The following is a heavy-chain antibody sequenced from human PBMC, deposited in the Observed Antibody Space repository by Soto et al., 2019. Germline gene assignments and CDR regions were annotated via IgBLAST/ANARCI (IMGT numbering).Heavy chain of an antibody. CDR1: GFTFSSYA. V-gene: IGHV3-23*01. CDR3: AKDRRAVGATWFDY. J-gene: IGHJ4*02. CDR2: ISGSGGST. D-gene: IGHD1-26*01. Sequence: GSLRLSCAASGFTFSSYAMSWVRQAPGKGLEWVSAISGSGGSTYYADSVKGRFTISRDNSKNTLYLQMNSLRAEDTAVYYRAKDRRAVGATWFDYWGQGPLVTV.